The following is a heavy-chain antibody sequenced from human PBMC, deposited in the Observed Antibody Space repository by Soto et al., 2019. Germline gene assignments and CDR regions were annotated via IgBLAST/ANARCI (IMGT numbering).Heavy chain of an antibody. Sequence: QVQLVQSGAEVKKPGASVKVSCKASGYTFTSYYMHWVRQAPGQGLEWMGIINPSGGSTSYAQKFQGRVTMTRDTSTSTVYMELSSLRSEDTAVYYCARDWDSSSWCYYYGMDVWGQGTTVTVSS. V-gene: IGHV1-46*01. J-gene: IGHJ6*02. CDR2: INPSGGST. CDR1: GYTFTSYY. CDR3: ARDWDSSSWCYYYGMDV. D-gene: IGHD6-13*01.